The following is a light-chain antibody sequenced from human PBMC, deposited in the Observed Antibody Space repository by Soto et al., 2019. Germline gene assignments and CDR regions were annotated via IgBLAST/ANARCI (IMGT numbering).Light chain of an antibody. V-gene: IGKV3-20*01. Sequence: EIVLTQSPGTLSLSPGERATLSCRASQSVASSYLAWYQQKPGQAPRLLIYDASSRATGIPDRFSGSGSGTDFTLTISRLEPEDFATYYCQQYKSYSSWTFGQGTKVEMK. CDR2: DAS. CDR1: QSVASSY. J-gene: IGKJ1*01. CDR3: QQYKSYSSWT.